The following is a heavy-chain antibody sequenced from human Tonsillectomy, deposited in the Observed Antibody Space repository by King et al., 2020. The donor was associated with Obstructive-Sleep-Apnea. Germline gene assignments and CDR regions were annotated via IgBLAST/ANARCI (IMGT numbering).Heavy chain of an antibody. Sequence: QLVQSGGGVVQPGTSLRLSCAASGFSFSTRDIHWVRQAPGKGLEWVALISWNERDKYYADSVKGRFTISRDNSKNTLYLEMNGLSAEDTAAYYCAKGEWSSRSIDYWGQGTLVTVSS. CDR2: ISWNERDK. V-gene: IGHV3-30*18. CDR1: GFSFSTRD. D-gene: IGHD6-13*01. J-gene: IGHJ4*02. CDR3: AKGEWSSRSIDY.